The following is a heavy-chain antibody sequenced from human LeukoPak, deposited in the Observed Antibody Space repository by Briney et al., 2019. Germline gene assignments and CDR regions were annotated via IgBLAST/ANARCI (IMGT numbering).Heavy chain of an antibody. J-gene: IGHJ4*02. CDR3: ANSYDSSGPPI. CDR1: GFTFSSYA. V-gene: IGHV3-23*01. D-gene: IGHD3-22*01. Sequence: GGSLRLSCAASGFTFSSYAMSWVRQAPGRGLEWVSAISGSGGSTYYADSVKGRFTISRDNSKNTLYLQMNSLRAEDTAVYYCANSYDSSGPPIWGQGTLVTVSS. CDR2: ISGSGGST.